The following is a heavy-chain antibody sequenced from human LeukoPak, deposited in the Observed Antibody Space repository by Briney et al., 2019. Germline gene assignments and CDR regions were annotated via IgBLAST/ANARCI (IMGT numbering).Heavy chain of an antibody. Sequence: GGSLRLSCAASGFTFSSFAMHWVRQAPGKGLEWVAVISYEGSNNYYADSVKGRFTVSRDNSKNTLYLRMDSLRTEDTAVYYCARDRVAAADLDYWGQGTPVTVSS. D-gene: IGHD6-13*01. CDR3: ARDRVAAADLDY. V-gene: IGHV3-30*04. J-gene: IGHJ4*02. CDR1: GFTFSSFA. CDR2: ISYEGSNN.